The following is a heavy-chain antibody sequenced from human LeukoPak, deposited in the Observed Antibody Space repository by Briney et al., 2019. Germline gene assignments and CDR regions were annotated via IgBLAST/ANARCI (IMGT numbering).Heavy chain of an antibody. V-gene: IGHV1-69*04. J-gene: IGHJ3*02. CDR3: ARIREMATILDAFDI. D-gene: IGHD5-24*01. CDR1: GGTFSSYA. Sequence: SVKVSCKASGGTFSSYAISWVRQAPGQGLEWMGRIIPILGIANYAQKFQGRVTITADKSTSTAYMELSSLRSEDTAVYYCARIREMATILDAFDIWGQGTMVTVSS. CDR2: IIPILGIA.